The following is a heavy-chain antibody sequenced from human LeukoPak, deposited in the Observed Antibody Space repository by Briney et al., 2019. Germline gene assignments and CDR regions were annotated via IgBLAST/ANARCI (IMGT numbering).Heavy chain of an antibody. D-gene: IGHD2-2*01. CDR2: ISGSGGST. Sequence: GSLRLSCAASGFTFSSYAMSWVRQAPGKGLEWVSAISGSGGSTYYADSVKGRFTISRDNSKNTLNLQMNSLRAEDTAVYYCAKPGEYQLPFDYWGQGTLVTVSS. J-gene: IGHJ4*02. CDR1: GFTFSSYA. CDR3: AKPGEYQLPFDY. V-gene: IGHV3-23*01.